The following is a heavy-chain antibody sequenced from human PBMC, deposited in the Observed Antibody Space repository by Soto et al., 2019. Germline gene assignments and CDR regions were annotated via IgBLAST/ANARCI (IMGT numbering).Heavy chain of an antibody. V-gene: IGHV4-30-4*01. CDR3: ARVVGQQLGTEYFQH. D-gene: IGHD6-13*01. J-gene: IGHJ1*01. CDR2: IYYSGST. Sequence: SETLSLTCTVSGGSISSGDYYWSWIRQPPGKGLEWIGYIYYSGSTYYNPSLKSRVTISVDTSKNQFSLKLSSVTAADTAVYYCARVVGQQLGTEYFQHWGQGTLVTVSS. CDR1: GGSISSGDYY.